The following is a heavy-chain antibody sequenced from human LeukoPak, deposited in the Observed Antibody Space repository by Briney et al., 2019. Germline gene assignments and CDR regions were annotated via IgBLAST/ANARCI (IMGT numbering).Heavy chain of an antibody. D-gene: IGHD6-13*01. CDR1: GFTFTDYW. V-gene: IGHV3-7*01. CDR2: IRQDGSEK. J-gene: IGHJ4*01. CDR3: ARDGTAAGLYFDL. Sequence: GGSLRLSCAVSGFTFTDYWMNWVRQAPGTELEWVASIRQDGSEKTYVDSVKGRFTISRDNTKNSLSLQLNSLRVEDTAVYYCARDGTAAGLYFDLWGQGTLVTVSS.